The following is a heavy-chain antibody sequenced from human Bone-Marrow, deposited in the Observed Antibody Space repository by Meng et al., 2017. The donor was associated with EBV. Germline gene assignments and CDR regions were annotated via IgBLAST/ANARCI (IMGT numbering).Heavy chain of an antibody. V-gene: IGHV1-69*01. CDR3: ARSPYDILTGLFDY. Sequence: VEVVQSGAEVKKPGASVKVPCKASGGTFSSYAISWVRQAPGQGLEWMGGIIPIFGTANYAQKFQGRVTITADESTSTAYMELSSLRSEDTAVYYCARSPYDILTGLFDYWGQGTLVTVSS. CDR2: IIPIFGTA. J-gene: IGHJ4*02. D-gene: IGHD3-9*01. CDR1: GGTFSSYA.